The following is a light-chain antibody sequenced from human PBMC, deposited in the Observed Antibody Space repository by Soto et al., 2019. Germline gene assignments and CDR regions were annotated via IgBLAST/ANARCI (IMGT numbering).Light chain of an antibody. J-gene: IGKJ1*01. V-gene: IGKV3-20*01. CDR3: QQYSSSRT. CDR2: DAS. CDR1: QSVSSNY. Sequence: EIVLTQSPSTLSLSRGERATLSCRASQSVSSNYLAWYQQKPGQAPRLLMYDASSRATGIPDRFSGSGSGTDFTLTISRLEPEDFAVYYCQQYSSSRTFGQGTKVDIK.